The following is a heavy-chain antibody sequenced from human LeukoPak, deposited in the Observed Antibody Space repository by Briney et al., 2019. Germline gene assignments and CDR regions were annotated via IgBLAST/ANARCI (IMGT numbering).Heavy chain of an antibody. CDR1: GFTFNTYA. D-gene: IGHD2-2*01. V-gene: IGHV3-30-3*01. J-gene: IGHJ1*01. CDR2: TSSAGTNN. Sequence: GGSLRLSCAASGFTFNTYAMHWIRQAPGKGLEWVTVTSSAGTNNYYADSVRGRFTISRDIAKKSLFLQMNSLRAEDTAVYYCAKDWGQVPASISGHWGQGTLVTVSS. CDR3: AKDWGQVPASISGH.